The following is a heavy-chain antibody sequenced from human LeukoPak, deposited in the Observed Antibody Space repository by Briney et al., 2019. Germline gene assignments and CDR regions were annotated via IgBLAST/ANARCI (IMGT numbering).Heavy chain of an antibody. D-gene: IGHD4-17*01. CDR1: GFTFSSYG. Sequence: PGRSLRLSCVASGFTFSSYGMHWVRQAPGKGLEWVAVIWYDGSKKYYADFVKGRFTISRDNSKNTLHLQMNSLRAEDTALYYCARDRYGATPEAFDIWGQGTMVTVSS. CDR3: ARDRYGATPEAFDI. J-gene: IGHJ3*02. V-gene: IGHV3-33*01. CDR2: IWYDGSKK.